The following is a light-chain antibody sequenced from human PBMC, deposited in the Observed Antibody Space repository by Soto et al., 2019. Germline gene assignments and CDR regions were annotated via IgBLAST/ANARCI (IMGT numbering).Light chain of an antibody. CDR2: EGS. J-gene: IGLJ2*01. V-gene: IGLV2-23*01. CDR1: NGDVGSYNL. Sequence: QSALTQPASVSGSPGQSITISCTGTNGDVGSYNLVSWYQQLPGKVPKLILYEGSERPLGISDRFSGAKSGNTASLTISGLQADDEADYYCCSYMVSYTLAFGGGAKVTV. CDR3: CSYMVSYTLA.